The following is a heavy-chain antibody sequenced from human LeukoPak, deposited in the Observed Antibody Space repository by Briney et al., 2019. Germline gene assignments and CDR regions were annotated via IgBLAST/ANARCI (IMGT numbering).Heavy chain of an antibody. Sequence: ASVKVSCKVSGYTLTELSMHWVRQAPGKGLEWMGRFDPEDGETIYAQKFQGRVTMTEDTSTDTAYMELSSLRSEDTAVYYCATGGPSTTMVRGVISYGMDVWGQGTTVTVSS. V-gene: IGHV1-24*01. CDR1: GYTLTELS. D-gene: IGHD3-10*01. J-gene: IGHJ6*02. CDR3: ATGGPSTTMVRGVISYGMDV. CDR2: FDPEDGET.